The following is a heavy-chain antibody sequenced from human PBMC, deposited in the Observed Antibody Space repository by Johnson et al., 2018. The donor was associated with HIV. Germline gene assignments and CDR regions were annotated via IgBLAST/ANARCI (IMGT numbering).Heavy chain of an antibody. CDR2: INSDGSST. CDR1: GFTFSSYW. J-gene: IGHJ3*02. CDR3: TTVGRAVAGDLPI. D-gene: IGHD6-19*01. Sequence: EVQLVESGGGVVQPGRSLRVSCAASGFTFSSYWMHWVRQAPGKGLVWVSRINSDGSSTSYADSVKGRFTISRDNAKNTMYLEMNSLKTEDTAVYYCTTVGRAVAGDLPIWGEGTMVTVSS. V-gene: IGHV3-74*02.